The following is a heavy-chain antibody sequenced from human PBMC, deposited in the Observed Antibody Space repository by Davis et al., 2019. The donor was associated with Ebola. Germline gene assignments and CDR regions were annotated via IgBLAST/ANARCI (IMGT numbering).Heavy chain of an antibody. CDR1: GFTFSSYG. CDR2: ISYDGSNK. V-gene: IGHV3-30*18. J-gene: IGHJ5*02. Sequence: GGSLRLSCAASGFTFSSYGMHWVRQAPGKGLEWVAVISYDGSNKYYADSVKGRFTISRDNSKNTLYLQMNSLRAEDTAVYYCAKDRGGIAAVTAWFDPWGQGTLVTVSS. D-gene: IGHD6-13*01. CDR3: AKDRGGIAAVTAWFDP.